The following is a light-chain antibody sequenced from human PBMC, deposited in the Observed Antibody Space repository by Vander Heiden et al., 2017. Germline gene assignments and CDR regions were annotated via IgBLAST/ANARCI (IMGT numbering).Light chain of an antibody. CDR1: QSISNY. CDR3: QQRVHWPPIT. CDR2: DAS. Sequence: DIVLTQSPATLSLSPGERATLSCRASQSISNYLAWYQQKPGQAPRLLIYDASNRATGIPARFSGSGSGTDFTLTISSLEPEDFAVYYCQQRVHWPPITFGQGTRLEIK. V-gene: IGKV3-11*01. J-gene: IGKJ5*01.